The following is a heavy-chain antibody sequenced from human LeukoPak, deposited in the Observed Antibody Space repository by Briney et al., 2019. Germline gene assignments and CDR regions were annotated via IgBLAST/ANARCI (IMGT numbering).Heavy chain of an antibody. J-gene: IGHJ4*02. CDR2: IIHIFGTA. Sequence: GSSVKVSCKASGGTFSSYAISWVRPAPGQGLEWMGGIIHIFGTANYAQKFRGRVTITADESTSTAYMELSSLRSEDTAVYYCARRSYDYGDYDFDYWGQGTLVTVSS. D-gene: IGHD4-17*01. CDR3: ARRSYDYGDYDFDY. CDR1: GGTFSSYA. V-gene: IGHV1-69*01.